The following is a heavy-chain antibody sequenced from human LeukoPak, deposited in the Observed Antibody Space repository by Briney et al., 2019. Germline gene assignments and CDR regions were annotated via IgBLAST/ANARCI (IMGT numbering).Heavy chain of an antibody. V-gene: IGHV3-23*01. Sequence: GGSLRLSCAASGFTFSSYAMSWVRQTPGKGLEWVSAISGSGGSTYYADSVKGRFTISRDNSKNTLYLQMNSLRAEDTAVYYCAKARHPKISGWYLDYWGQGTLVTVSS. CDR3: AKARHPKISGWYLDY. CDR1: GFTFSSYA. D-gene: IGHD6-19*01. CDR2: ISGSGGST. J-gene: IGHJ4*02.